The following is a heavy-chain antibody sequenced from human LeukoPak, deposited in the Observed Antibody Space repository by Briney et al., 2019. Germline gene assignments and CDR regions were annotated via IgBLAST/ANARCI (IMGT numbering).Heavy chain of an antibody. V-gene: IGHV4-39*01. Sequence: SETLSLTCTVSGGSISSSSYYWGWIRQPPGKGLEWIGSIYYSGSTYYNPSLKSRVPISVDTSKNQFSLKLISVTAADTAVYYCARFRLCSGGSVYSSYFDYWGQGTLVTVSS. CDR2: IYYSGST. CDR1: GGSISSSSYY. D-gene: IGHD2-15*01. CDR3: ARFRLCSGGSVYSSYFDY. J-gene: IGHJ4*02.